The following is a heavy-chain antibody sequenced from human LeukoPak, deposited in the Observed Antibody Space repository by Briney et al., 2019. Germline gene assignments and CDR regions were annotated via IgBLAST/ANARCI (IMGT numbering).Heavy chain of an antibody. J-gene: IGHJ4*02. D-gene: IGHD5-12*01. CDR1: GFTFSTYG. V-gene: IGHV3-30*18. Sequence: GGSLRLSCAASGFTFSTYGMHWVRQAPGKGMEWVAVISFDGSNKYYADSVKGRFTISRDNSKNTLYLQVNGLRAEDTAVYYCAKPVEGVYSDYGRNYFDYWGQGTLVTVSS. CDR2: ISFDGSNK. CDR3: AKPVEGVYSDYGRNYFDY.